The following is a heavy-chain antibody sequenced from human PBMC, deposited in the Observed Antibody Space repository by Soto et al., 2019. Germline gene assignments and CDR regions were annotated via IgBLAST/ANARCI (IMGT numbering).Heavy chain of an antibody. CDR1: GFIVSSSY. D-gene: IGHD6-13*01. V-gene: IGHV3-53*02. J-gene: IGHJ4*02. CDR2: IYSGGRT. CDR3: ARCSGGYGRCYFDC. Sequence: DVRLVGTGVGLIQPGGSLSLPCAASGFIVSSSYMSWVRQAPGQGLEWGSVIYSGGRTYYAHSVKGRFTLSRDNSKNTLYLPMHRQSAEDSSMSNSARCSGGYGRCYFDCWGQGTLVTVSS.